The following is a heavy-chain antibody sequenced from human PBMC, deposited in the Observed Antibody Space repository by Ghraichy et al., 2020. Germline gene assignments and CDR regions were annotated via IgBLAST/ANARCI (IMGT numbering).Heavy chain of an antibody. V-gene: IGHV3-43*01. D-gene: IGHD3-16*01. CDR1: GFTFDDCT. CDR3: AKGIGVLYYDGMDV. J-gene: IGHJ6*02. CDR2: ISWDGGST. Sequence: SCVVSGFTFDDCTMHWVRQAPGKGLEWVSLISWDGGSTFYADSVKGRFTISRDNTRNSLYLQMNSLRTEDTALYFCAKGIGVLYYDGMDVWGQGTTVTVSS.